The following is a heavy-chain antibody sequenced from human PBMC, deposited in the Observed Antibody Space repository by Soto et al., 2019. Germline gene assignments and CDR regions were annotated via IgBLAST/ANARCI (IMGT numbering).Heavy chain of an antibody. CDR1: GGSISSYY. Sequence: SETLSLTCTVSGGSISSYYWSWIRQPPGKGLEWIGYIYYSGSTNYNPSLRSRVTISVDTSKNQFSLKLSSVTAADTAVYYCARGSSGYFPTLFWFWGQGTLVTVSS. CDR3: ARGSSGYFPTLFWF. CDR2: IYYSGST. D-gene: IGHD3-22*01. V-gene: IGHV4-59*01. J-gene: IGHJ4*01.